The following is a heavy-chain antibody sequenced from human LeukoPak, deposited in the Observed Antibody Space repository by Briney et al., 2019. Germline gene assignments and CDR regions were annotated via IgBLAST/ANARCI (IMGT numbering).Heavy chain of an antibody. D-gene: IGHD3-22*01. V-gene: IGHV4-59*01. Sequence: PSQTLSLTCTVSGGSISSYYWSWIRQPPGKGLEWIGYIYYSGSTNYNPSLKSRVTISVDTSKNQFSLKLSSVTAADTAVYYCARGPDSSGYYDPFDYWGQGTLVTVSS. CDR2: IYYSGST. J-gene: IGHJ4*02. CDR3: ARGPDSSGYYDPFDY. CDR1: GGSISSYY.